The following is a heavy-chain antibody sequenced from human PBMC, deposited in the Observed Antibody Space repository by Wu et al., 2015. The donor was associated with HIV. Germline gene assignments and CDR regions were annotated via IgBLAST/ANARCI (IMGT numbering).Heavy chain of an antibody. J-gene: IGHJ4*02. CDR3: ATPRSPGFSSAWPTYFDY. V-gene: IGHV1-69*05. CDR2: INPLFGTR. D-gene: IGHD6-19*01. CDR1: GDGFTSYA. Sequence: QAQLVQFGSEVKKPGSSVKVTCKASGDGFTSYAVSWVRQAPGQGLEWMGGINPLFGTRDYAQVFQGRVTITTDESTSTAYMTLTSLTSEDTAVYYCATPRSPGFSSAWPTYFDYWGQGTLVTVSS.